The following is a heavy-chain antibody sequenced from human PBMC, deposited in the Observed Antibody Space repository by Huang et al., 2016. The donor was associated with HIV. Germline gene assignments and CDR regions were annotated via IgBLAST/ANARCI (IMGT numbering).Heavy chain of an antibody. CDR3: ARLPGSITMIRGVITDPY. V-gene: IGHV4-39*02. Sequence: QLQLQESGPGLVKPSETLSLTCTVSGGSIRSDNYYWGWIRQPPGKGLEWIGRIDFSGSTYYNPSLKRRVTMTVDTSKNHCSLRMRSVTAADTAVYYCARLPGSITMIRGVITDPYWGQGTLVTVSS. J-gene: IGHJ4*02. D-gene: IGHD3-10*01. CDR2: IDFSGST. CDR1: GGSIRSDNYY.